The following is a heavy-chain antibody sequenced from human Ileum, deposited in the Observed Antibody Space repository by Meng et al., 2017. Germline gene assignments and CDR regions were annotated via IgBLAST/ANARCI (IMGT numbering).Heavy chain of an antibody. CDR2: MYFSGST. J-gene: IGHJ4*02. D-gene: IGHD2-8*01. CDR1: GGSVNTDSYY. Sequence: VQPEVSRPGLVRPSETLSLTLTISGGSVNTDSYYWRRIRQAPGKGLEWIGYMYFSGSTKYNASIKSRVSISLDTSKKQFSVNLTSVTAADTAVYYCARGNYAKYFDPWGPGTLVTVSS. CDR3: ARGNYAKYFDP. V-gene: IGHV4-61*01.